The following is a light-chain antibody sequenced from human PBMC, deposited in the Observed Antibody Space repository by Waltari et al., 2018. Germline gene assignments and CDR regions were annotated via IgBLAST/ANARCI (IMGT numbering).Light chain of an antibody. V-gene: IGLV1-40*01. CDR2: GNT. J-gene: IGLJ3*02. Sequence: QSVLTQPPSVSGAPGQRVTISCHGSSSNIGAGFDVHWYQQLPRTAPKLLIYGNTNRPSGVPDRFSGSKSGTSASLAITGLQAEDEADYYCQSYDGSLSGSRVFGGGTKVTVL. CDR3: QSYDGSLSGSRV. CDR1: SSNIGAGFD.